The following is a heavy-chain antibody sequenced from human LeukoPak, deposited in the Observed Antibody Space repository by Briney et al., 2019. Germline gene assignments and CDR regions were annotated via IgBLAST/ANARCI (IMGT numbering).Heavy chain of an antibody. J-gene: IGHJ4*02. D-gene: IGHD3-10*01. CDR2: INHSGST. CDR3: ARGLWGYGSGGSPR. Sequence: SETLSLTCAVYGGSFSDYYWSWIRQPPGKGLEWIGEINHSGSTNYNPSLKSRVTMSVDTPKNQFSLKLTSVTAADTAVYYCARGLWGYGSGGSPRWGQGTLVTVSS. CDR1: GGSFSDYY. V-gene: IGHV4-34*01.